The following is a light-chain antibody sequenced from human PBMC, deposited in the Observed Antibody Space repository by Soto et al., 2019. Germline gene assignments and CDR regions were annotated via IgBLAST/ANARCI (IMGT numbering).Light chain of an antibody. CDR2: DAS. CDR1: QSVSSRF. V-gene: IGKV3D-20*01. CDR3: QQYGSSPSIT. J-gene: IGKJ5*01. Sequence: EIVLTQSPGTLSLSPGESATLSCGASQSVSSRFLAWYQQKPGRAPRVLIYDASTRATGVPDRFSGSGSGTDFTLTISRLEPEDFAVYYCQQYGSSPSITFGQGTRLEIK.